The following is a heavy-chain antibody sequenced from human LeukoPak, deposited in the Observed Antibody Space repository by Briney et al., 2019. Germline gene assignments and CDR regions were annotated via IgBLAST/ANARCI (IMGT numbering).Heavy chain of an antibody. D-gene: IGHD3-22*01. Sequence: GGSLRLSCAAPGFTFSNAWMSWVRQAPGKGLEWVGRIKSKTDGGTTDYAAPVKGRFTISRDDSKNTLYLQMNSLRAEDTAVYYCAKKTGSSAYDYIFDYWGQGTLVTVSS. CDR1: GFTFSNAW. V-gene: IGHV3-15*01. J-gene: IGHJ4*02. CDR3: AKKTGSSAYDYIFDY. CDR2: IKSKTDGGTT.